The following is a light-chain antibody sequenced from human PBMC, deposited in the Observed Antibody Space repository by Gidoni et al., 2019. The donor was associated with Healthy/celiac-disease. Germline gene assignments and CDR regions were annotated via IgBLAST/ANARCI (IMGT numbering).Light chain of an antibody. CDR3: QQYYNLPRT. V-gene: IGKV1-33*01. CDR1: QDISNY. Sequence: SHLTESPSSLSASVGDRVTITCLASQDISNYLYWYQQKPGKAPKLLIYDASNLERGVPSRFSGSGSGTDFTFTISSLQPEDIATYYFQQYYNLPRTFGPGTKVEIK. J-gene: IGKJ3*01. CDR2: DAS.